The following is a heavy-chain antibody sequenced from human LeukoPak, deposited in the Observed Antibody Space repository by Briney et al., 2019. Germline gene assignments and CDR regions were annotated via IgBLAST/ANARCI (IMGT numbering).Heavy chain of an antibody. CDR2: IYYSGST. D-gene: IGHD3-9*01. Sequence: PSETLSLTCAVSGGPISSGGYSWSWIRQPPGKGLEWIGSIYYSGSTYYNPSLKSRVTISVDTSKNQFSLKLSSVTAADTAVYYCARHDILTGYYSYYFDYWGQGTLVTVSS. CDR1: GGPISSGGYS. CDR3: ARHDILTGYYSYYFDY. V-gene: IGHV4-30-2*03. J-gene: IGHJ4*02.